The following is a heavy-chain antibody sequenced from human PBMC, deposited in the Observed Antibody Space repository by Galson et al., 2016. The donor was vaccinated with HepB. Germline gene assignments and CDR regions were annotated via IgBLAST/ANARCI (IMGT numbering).Heavy chain of an antibody. CDR2: IYSGGST. CDR1: GFTVSNNY. CDR3: ADMTGTTPGGY. Sequence: SLRLSCAASGFTVSNNYMSWVRQAPGKGLEWVSLIYSGGSTYYADSVKGRFTISRDNSKNTLYLQMNSLRGEDTAVYYCADMTGTTPGGYWGQGTLVTVSS. J-gene: IGHJ4*02. V-gene: IGHV3-53*01. D-gene: IGHD1-20*01.